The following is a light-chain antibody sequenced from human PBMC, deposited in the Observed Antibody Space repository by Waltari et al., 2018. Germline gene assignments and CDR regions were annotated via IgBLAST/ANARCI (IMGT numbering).Light chain of an antibody. V-gene: IGLV2-14*01. CDR3: SSFTTIGTLVV. CDR1: SSDVGGSNH. Sequence: QSALTQPASVSGSPGQSITIPCTGTSSDVGGSNHASWYQQQTGKAPKLFISELTNRPLGVSNRFSGSKSGTTASLTISGLQAEDEAEYYCSSFTTIGTLVVFGEGTKLTVL. CDR2: ELT. J-gene: IGLJ2*01.